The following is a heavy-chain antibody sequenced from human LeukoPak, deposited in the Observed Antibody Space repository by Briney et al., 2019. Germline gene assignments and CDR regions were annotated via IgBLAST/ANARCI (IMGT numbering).Heavy chain of an antibody. CDR1: GGSISSSSYY. J-gene: IGHJ3*02. Sequence: SETLSLTCTVSGGSISSSSYYWGWIRQPPGKGLEWIGYIYYSGSTNYNPSLKSRVTISVDTSKNQFSLKLSSVTAADTAVYYCARGHYYYDSSGYSPDAFDIWGQGTMVTVSS. D-gene: IGHD3-22*01. CDR2: IYYSGST. CDR3: ARGHYYYDSSGYSPDAFDI. V-gene: IGHV4-61*05.